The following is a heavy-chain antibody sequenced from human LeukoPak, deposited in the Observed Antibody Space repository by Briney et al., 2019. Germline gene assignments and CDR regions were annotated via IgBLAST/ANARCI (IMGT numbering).Heavy chain of an antibody. CDR3: ARENWYLDY. J-gene: IGHJ4*02. V-gene: IGHV3-74*01. CDR1: GFTFSTNW. CDR2: IKGDGSIT. D-gene: IGHD1-1*01. Sequence: PGGSLRLSCAASGFTFSTNWMHWVRQAPGKGLVWVSRIKGDGSITNYADSVKGRFTISRDNAENTLYLQMNSLRAEDTAVYYCARENWYLDYWGQGTLVTVSS.